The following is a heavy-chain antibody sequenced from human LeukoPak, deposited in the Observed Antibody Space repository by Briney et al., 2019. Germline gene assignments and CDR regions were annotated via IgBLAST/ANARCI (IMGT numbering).Heavy chain of an antibody. CDR2: IYYSGST. CDR1: GGSISSYY. Sequence: SETLSLTCTASGGSISSYYWSWIRQPPGKGLEWIGYIYYSGSTNYNPSLKSRVTISVDTSKNQFSLKLSSVTAADTAVYYCAKHPGGFTGIVNYYYMDVWGEGTTVTVSS. CDR3: AKHPGGFTGIVNYYYMDV. J-gene: IGHJ6*03. V-gene: IGHV4-59*01. D-gene: IGHD3-16*02.